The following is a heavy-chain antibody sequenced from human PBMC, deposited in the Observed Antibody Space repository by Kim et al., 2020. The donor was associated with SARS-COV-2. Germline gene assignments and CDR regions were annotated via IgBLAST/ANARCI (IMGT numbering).Heavy chain of an antibody. V-gene: IGHV3-33*06. J-gene: IGHJ4*02. Sequence: ADSVKGRFTITRDNSKNTLYLQMNSLRAEDTAVYYCAKGQYYYDSSGYGNWGQGTLVTVSS. CDR3: AKGQYYYDSSGYGN. D-gene: IGHD3-22*01.